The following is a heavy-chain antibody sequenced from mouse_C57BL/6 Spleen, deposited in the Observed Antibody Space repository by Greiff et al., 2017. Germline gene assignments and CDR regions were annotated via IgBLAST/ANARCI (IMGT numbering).Heavy chain of an antibody. V-gene: IGHV1-7*01. D-gene: IGHD1-1*01. CDR1: GYTFTSYW. CDR2: INPSSGYT. Sequence: QVHVKQSGAELAKPGASVKLSCKASGYTFTSYWMHWVKQRPGQGLEWIGYINPSSGYTKYNQKFKDKATLTADKSSSTAYMQLSSLTYEDSAVYYCAGETTVVAYYAMDYWGQGTSVTVSS. CDR3: AGETTVVAYYAMDY. J-gene: IGHJ4*01.